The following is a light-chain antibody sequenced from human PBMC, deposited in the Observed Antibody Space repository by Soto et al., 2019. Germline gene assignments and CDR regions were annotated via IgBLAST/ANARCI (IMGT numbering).Light chain of an antibody. J-gene: IGKJ1*01. Sequence: EIVMTQSPATLSVSPGERATLSCRASQSVSSNLAWYQQKPGPAPRLLIYGASTRATGIPARFSGSGSGTEFTLTISRLEPEDFAVYYCQQYGSSGTFGQGTKVDIK. CDR1: QSVSSN. CDR3: QQYGSSGT. V-gene: IGKV3-15*01. CDR2: GAS.